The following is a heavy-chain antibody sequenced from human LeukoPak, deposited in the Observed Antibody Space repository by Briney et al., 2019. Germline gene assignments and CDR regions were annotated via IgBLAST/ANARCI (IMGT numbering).Heavy chain of an antibody. V-gene: IGHV4-61*02. J-gene: IGHJ6*03. CDR3: ARDEGYSGDYYYYYIDI. CDR1: GGSISSSSYY. Sequence: SETLSLTCTVSGGSISSSSYYWSWIRQPAGKGLEWIGRISTSGTTNYNPSFKSRVTISVDTSKNQFSLRLSSVTAADTAVYYCARDEGYSGDYYYYYIDIWGKGTTVTISS. CDR2: ISTSGTT. D-gene: IGHD3-22*01.